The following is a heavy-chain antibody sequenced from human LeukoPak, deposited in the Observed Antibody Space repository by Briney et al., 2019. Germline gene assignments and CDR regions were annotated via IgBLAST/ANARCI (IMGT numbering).Heavy chain of an antibody. J-gene: IGHJ4*02. CDR3: ARGPMVRGVFIRRSKSGYFDY. Sequence: GGSLRLSCAASGFTFSSYSMNWVRQAPGKGLEWGSSISSSSSYIYYADSVKGRFTISRDNAKNSLYLQMNSLRAEDTAVYYCARGPMVRGVFIRRSKSGYFDYWGQGTLVTVSS. V-gene: IGHV3-21*01. D-gene: IGHD3-10*01. CDR1: GFTFSSYS. CDR2: ISSSSSYI.